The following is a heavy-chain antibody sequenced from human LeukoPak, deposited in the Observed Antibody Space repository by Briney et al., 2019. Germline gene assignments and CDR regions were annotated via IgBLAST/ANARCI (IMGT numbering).Heavy chain of an antibody. CDR3: SKRGSEKGLVHYYFDY. CDR1: GGSISSSSYY. J-gene: IGHJ4*02. V-gene: IGHV4-39*01. Sequence: SETLSLTCTVSGGSISSSSYYWGWIRQPPGKGLEWIGSIYYSGSTYYNPSLKSRVTISVDTSKNQFSLKLSSVTAADTAVYYCSKRGSEKGLVHYYFDYWGQGTLVTVSS. D-gene: IGHD3-16*01. CDR2: IYYSGST.